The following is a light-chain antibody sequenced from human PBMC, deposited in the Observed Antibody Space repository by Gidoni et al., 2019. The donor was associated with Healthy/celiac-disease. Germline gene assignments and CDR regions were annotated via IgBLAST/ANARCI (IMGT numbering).Light chain of an antibody. J-gene: IGLJ1*01. CDR1: SSDVGGYNY. Sequence: QSALTPPPSASAYPGQSITISCTGTSSDVGGYNYVSWYQQHPGKATKLMIYEVSKRPSGVPDRFSGSKSGNTASLTVSGLQAEDEADYYCSSYAGSNNHVFGTGTKVTVL. CDR3: SSYAGSNNHV. V-gene: IGLV2-8*01. CDR2: EVS.